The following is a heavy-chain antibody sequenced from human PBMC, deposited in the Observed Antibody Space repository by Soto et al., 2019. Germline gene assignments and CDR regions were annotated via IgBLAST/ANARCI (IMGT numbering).Heavy chain of an antibody. J-gene: IGHJ3*02. Sequence: SETLSLTCTVSGGSISSYYWSWIRQPPGKGLEWIGYIYYSGSTNYNPSLKSRVTISVDTSKNQFSLKLSSVTAADTAVYYCAREYYDYVWGSYRTNAFDIWGQGTMVTVSS. V-gene: IGHV4-59*01. D-gene: IGHD3-16*02. CDR3: AREYYDYVWGSYRTNAFDI. CDR2: IYYSGST. CDR1: GGSISSYY.